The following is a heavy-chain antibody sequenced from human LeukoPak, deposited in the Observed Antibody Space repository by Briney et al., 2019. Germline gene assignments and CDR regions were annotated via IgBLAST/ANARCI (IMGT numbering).Heavy chain of an antibody. D-gene: IGHD6-19*01. CDR1: GYTFTSYG. CDR3: ARDPPRYGSSGWYIYYYYGMDV. J-gene: IGHJ6*02. Sequence: ASVKVSCKPSGYTFTSYGISWVRQAPGQGLEWMGWISAYNGNTNYAQKLQGRVTMTTDTSTSTAYMELRSLRSDDTAVYYCARDPPRYGSSGWYIYYYYGMDVWGQGTTVTVSS. CDR2: ISAYNGNT. V-gene: IGHV1-18*01.